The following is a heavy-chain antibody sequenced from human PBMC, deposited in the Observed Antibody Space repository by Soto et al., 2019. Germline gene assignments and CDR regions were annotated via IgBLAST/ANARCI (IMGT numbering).Heavy chain of an antibody. CDR3: ARGDYVWGSYRYTGFDY. V-gene: IGHV1-3*01. D-gene: IGHD3-16*02. Sequence: ASVKVSCKASGYTFTSYAMHWVRQAPGQRLEWMGWINAGNGNTKYSQKFQGRVTITRDTSASTAYMELSSLRSEDTAVYYCARGDYVWGSYRYTGFDYWGQGTLVTVSS. CDR1: GYTFTSYA. CDR2: INAGNGNT. J-gene: IGHJ4*02.